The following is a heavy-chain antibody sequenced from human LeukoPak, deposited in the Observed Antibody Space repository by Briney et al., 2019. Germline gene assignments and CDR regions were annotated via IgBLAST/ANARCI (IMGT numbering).Heavy chain of an antibody. D-gene: IGHD3-3*01. V-gene: IGHV3-23*01. J-gene: IGHJ4*02. CDR2: ISGSGGST. CDR3: AKHITIFGVGGGGY. CDR1: GFTFSSYA. Sequence: PGGSLRLSCAASGFTFSSYAMSWVRQAPGKGLEWVSAISGSGGSTYYADSVKGRFTISRDNSKNTPYLQMNSLRAEDTAVYYCAKHITIFGVGGGGYWGQGTLVTVSS.